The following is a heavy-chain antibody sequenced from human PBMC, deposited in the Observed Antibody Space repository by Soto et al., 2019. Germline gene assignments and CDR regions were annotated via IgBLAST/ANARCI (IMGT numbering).Heavy chain of an antibody. CDR1: GNSVSSNSAA. J-gene: IGHJ6*02. V-gene: IGHV6-1*01. Sequence: SQTLSLTCDISGNSVSSNSAAWSWIRQSPSRGLEWLGRTYYRSKWYYDYAVSVRSRIDINADTSKNQVSLQLNSVTPEDTAVYYCARSEEDSDYYYYGMDVWGQGATVTVSS. CDR3: ARSEEDSDYYYYGMDV. CDR2: TYYRSKWYY. D-gene: IGHD2-15*01.